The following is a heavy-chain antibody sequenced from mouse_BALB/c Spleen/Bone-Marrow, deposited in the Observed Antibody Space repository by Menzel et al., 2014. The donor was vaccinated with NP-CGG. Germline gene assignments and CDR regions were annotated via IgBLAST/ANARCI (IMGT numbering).Heavy chain of an antibody. Sequence: QVQLKQSGAELVKPGASVKLSCKASGYTFTFYWIHWVKQRPGQGLEWIGEINPSNGRTNYNEKFKNKATLTVDKSSSTAYMQLSSLTSEDSAVYFSARYDGLAWFAYWGQGTLVTVSA. CDR2: INPSNGRT. CDR1: GYTFTFYW. CDR3: ARYDGLAWFAY. D-gene: IGHD2-3*01. J-gene: IGHJ3*01. V-gene: IGHV1S81*02.